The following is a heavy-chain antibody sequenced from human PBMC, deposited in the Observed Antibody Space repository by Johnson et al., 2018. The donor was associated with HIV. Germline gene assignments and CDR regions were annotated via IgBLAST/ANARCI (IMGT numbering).Heavy chain of an antibody. CDR3: AKNSAAFDI. CDR1: GFTFSSYA. J-gene: IGHJ3*02. CDR2: ISYDGRNK. Sequence: QVQLVESGGGVVQPGRSLRLSCAASGFTFSSYAMHWVRQAPGKGLEWVAVISYDGRNKYYADSVKGRFTISRDNSKNTLYLQMNSLRAEDTAVYYCAKNSAAFDIWGQGTMVTVSS. D-gene: IGHD2/OR15-2a*01. V-gene: IGHV3-30*04.